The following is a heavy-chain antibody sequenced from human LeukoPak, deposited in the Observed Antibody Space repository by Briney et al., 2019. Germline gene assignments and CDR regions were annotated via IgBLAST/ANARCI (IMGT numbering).Heavy chain of an antibody. CDR1: GFTFSTYA. Sequence: GGSLRLSCVASGFTFSTYAMSWVRQAPGKGLEWVSSMSGSGARTYYADSVKGRFTISRDNSKDTLYLQMNSLRAEDTAVYYCARLTYYDIEGVYYYYYMDVWGKGTTVTVSS. CDR2: MSGSGART. J-gene: IGHJ6*03. CDR3: ARLTYYDIEGVYYYYYMDV. D-gene: IGHD3-9*01. V-gene: IGHV3-23*01.